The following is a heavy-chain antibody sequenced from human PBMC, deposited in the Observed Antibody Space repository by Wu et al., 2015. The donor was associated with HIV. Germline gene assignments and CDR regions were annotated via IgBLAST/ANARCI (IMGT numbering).Heavy chain of an antibody. J-gene: IGHJ5*02. Sequence: QVQLMQSGGEVKKPGASVKVSCKASGYTFTSYDINWVRQATGQGLEWMGWMNPNSGNTGYAQKFQGRVTITRNTSISTAYMELSSLRSEDTAVYYCARTYCSSTSCYYWFDPGAREPWSPSPQ. CDR1: GYTFTSYD. CDR3: ARTYCSSTSCYYWFDP. D-gene: IGHD2-2*01. V-gene: IGHV1-8*03. CDR2: MNPNSGNT.